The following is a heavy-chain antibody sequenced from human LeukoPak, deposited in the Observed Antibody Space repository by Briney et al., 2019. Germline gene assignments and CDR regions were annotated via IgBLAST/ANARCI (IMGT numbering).Heavy chain of an antibody. CDR1: GYVFSSFG. CDR3: ARGVRGSQKLDY. CDR2: SGAYIGNT. V-gene: IGHV1-18*01. Sequence: ASVKVSCKATGYVFSSFGVCWVRQAPGQGLEWMGGSGAYIGNTNYAQKFQGRLTMNTDASMSIAYMELRSLRSDDTALYYCARGVRGSQKLDYWGQGTLVTVSS. D-gene: IGHD1-26*01. J-gene: IGHJ4*02.